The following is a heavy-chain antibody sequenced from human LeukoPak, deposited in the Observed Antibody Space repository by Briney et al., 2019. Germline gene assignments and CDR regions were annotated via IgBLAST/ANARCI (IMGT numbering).Heavy chain of an antibody. CDR1: GFTFNIYA. V-gene: IGHV3-23*01. Sequence: HSGGSLRLSCVASGFTFNIYAMRWVRQAPGKGLGWVSVISGSGSSTYYADSVKGRFTISRDTSKNTVYLQMNSLRADDTAIYYCAKSRGSGYYYAPFDYWGQGTLVTVSS. CDR2: ISGSGSST. J-gene: IGHJ4*02. D-gene: IGHD3-22*01. CDR3: AKSRGSGYYYAPFDY.